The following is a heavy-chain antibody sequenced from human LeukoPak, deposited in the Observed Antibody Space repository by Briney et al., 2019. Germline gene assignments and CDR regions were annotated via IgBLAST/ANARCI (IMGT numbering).Heavy chain of an antibody. CDR3: AKDRKSGYSYASLYDY. J-gene: IGHJ4*02. CDR1: GFPFSSYW. CDR2: IRQDGSKK. V-gene: IGHV3-7*01. Sequence: GGSLRLSCVASGFPFSSYWMTWVRQAPGKGLEWVANIRQDGSKKSYVDSVKGRFTISRDNSKNTLYLQMNSLRAEDTAVYYCAKDRKSGYSYASLYDYWGQGTLVTVSS. D-gene: IGHD5-18*01.